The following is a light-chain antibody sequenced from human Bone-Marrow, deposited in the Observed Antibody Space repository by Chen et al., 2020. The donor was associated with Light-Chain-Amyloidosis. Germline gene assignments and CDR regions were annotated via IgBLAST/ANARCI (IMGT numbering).Light chain of an antibody. CDR1: QTISSNY. CDR3: QQYGTSPLT. CDR2: GSS. Sequence: EIVLTQSPGTLSLSPGEGANLSCRASQTISSNYLTWYQQKFGQAHRLHIYGSSSRATGIPDRFTGGGSGTDFTLTINRLEPEDFAMYYCQQYGTSPLTFGGGTKVEIK. V-gene: IGKV3-20*01. J-gene: IGKJ4*01.